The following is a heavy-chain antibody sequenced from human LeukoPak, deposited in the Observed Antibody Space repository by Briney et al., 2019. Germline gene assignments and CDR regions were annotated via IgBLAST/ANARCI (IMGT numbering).Heavy chain of an antibody. Sequence: SETLSLTCTVSGGSISSSSYYWGWIRQPPGKGLEWIGSIYYSGSTYYKSSLKSRVTISVDTSKNQFSLKLSSVTAADTAVYYCARHRALAPNKIRYCSGGSCYSGAYYFDYWGQGTLVTVSS. J-gene: IGHJ4*02. V-gene: IGHV4-39*01. D-gene: IGHD2-15*01. CDR2: IYYSGST. CDR1: GGSISSSSYY. CDR3: ARHRALAPNKIRYCSGGSCYSGAYYFDY.